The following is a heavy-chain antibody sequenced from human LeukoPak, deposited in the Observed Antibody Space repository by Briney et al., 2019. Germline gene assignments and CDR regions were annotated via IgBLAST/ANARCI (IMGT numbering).Heavy chain of an antibody. V-gene: IGHV4-39*01. CDR1: GGSISSSSYY. CDR3: ARRDYYGSGSYYDDY. D-gene: IGHD3-10*01. CDR2: IYYSGST. Sequence: SETLSLTCTVSGGSISSSSYYWGWIRQPPGKGLEWIGSIYYSGSTCYNPSLKSRVTISVDTSKNQFSLKLSSVTAADTAVYYCARRDYYGSGSYYDDYWGQGTLVTVSS. J-gene: IGHJ4*02.